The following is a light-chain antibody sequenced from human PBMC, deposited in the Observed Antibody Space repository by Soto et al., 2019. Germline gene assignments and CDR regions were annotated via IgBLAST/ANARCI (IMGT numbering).Light chain of an antibody. CDR3: SSFTSSSTWV. J-gene: IGLJ3*02. CDR2: DVS. CDR1: TSDVGSYNR. Sequence: QSALTQPASVSGSPGRSITISCTGTTSDVGSYNRVSWYQQYPGKAPTLMINDVSNRPSGVSDRFSGSKSGNTASLTISGLQAEDEADYYCSSFTSSSTWVFGGGTKVTVL. V-gene: IGLV2-14*03.